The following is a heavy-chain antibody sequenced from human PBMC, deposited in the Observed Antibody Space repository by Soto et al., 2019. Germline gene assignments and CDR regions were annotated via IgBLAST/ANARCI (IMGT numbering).Heavy chain of an antibody. Sequence: ASVKVSWKASGGTFSSYAISWVRQAPGQGLEWMGGIIPIFGTANYAQKFQGRVTITADKSTSTAYMGLSSLRSEDTAVYYCARLIVVVVAATRVDYYYGMDVWGQGTTVTVSS. J-gene: IGHJ6*02. CDR3: ARLIVVVVAATRVDYYYGMDV. CDR1: GGTFSSYA. D-gene: IGHD2-15*01. CDR2: IIPIFGTA. V-gene: IGHV1-69*06.